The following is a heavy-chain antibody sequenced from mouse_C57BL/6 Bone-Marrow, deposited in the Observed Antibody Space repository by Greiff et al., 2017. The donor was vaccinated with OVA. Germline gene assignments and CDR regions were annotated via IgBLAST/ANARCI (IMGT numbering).Heavy chain of an antibody. J-gene: IGHJ1*03. Sequence: EVQLQQSGPELVKPGASVKISCKASGYTFTDYYMNWVKQSHGQSLEWIGDINPNNGGTSYNQKFKGKATLTVDKSSSTAYMELRSLTSEDSAVYYCADYYGSRDWYFDVWGTGTTVTVSS. D-gene: IGHD1-1*01. V-gene: IGHV1-26*01. CDR2: INPNNGGT. CDR1: GYTFTDYY. CDR3: ADYYGSRDWYFDV.